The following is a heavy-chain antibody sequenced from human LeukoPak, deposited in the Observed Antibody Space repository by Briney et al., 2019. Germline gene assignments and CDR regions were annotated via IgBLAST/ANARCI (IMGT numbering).Heavy chain of an antibody. CDR2: ISWNSGSL. CDR1: GFTFSSYG. J-gene: IGHJ4*02. CDR3: AKDVRGSNGYSFDY. V-gene: IGHV3-9*01. Sequence: PGGSLRLSCAASGFTFSSYGMHWVRQAPGKGLEWVSGISWNSGSLGYADSVKGRFTISRDNAKNSLYMQMNSLRAEDTALYYCAKDVRGSNGYSFDYWGQGTLVTVSS. D-gene: IGHD3-22*01.